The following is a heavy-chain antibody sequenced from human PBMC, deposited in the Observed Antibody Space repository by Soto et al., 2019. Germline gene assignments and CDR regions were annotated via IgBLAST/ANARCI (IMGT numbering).Heavy chain of an antibody. Sequence: ASVKVSCKVSGYTLTGSSMHWVRRAPGKGLEWMGGFDPEDGETIYAQTFQGRITMTEDSSTDTAYMELSSLTSADTAVYYCTSLNPYFDFWGQGTPVTVSS. V-gene: IGHV1-24*01. J-gene: IGHJ4*02. CDR2: FDPEDGET. CDR1: GYTLTGSS. CDR3: TSLNPYFDF.